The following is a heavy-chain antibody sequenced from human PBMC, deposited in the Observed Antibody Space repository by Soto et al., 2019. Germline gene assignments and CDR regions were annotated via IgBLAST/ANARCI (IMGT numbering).Heavy chain of an antibody. Sequence: SVKVSCKASGGTFSSYAISWVRQAPGQGLEWMGGIIPIFGTANYAQKFQGRVTITADESTSTAYMELSSLRSEDTAVYYCARRNQYPYYFDYWGQGTLVTVSS. V-gene: IGHV1-69*13. CDR2: IIPIFGTA. J-gene: IGHJ4*02. CDR3: ARRNQYPYYFDY. CDR1: GGTFSSYA. D-gene: IGHD4-4*01.